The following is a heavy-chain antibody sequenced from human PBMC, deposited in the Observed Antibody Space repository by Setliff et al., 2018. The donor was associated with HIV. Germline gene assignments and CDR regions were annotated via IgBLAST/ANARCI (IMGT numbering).Heavy chain of an antibody. CDR1: GYTFTDYF. Sequence: GASVKVSCKASGYTFTDYFINWVRQAPGQGLEWMGWISPHNGDRKIPQRFRGRVTMTRDTSISTAYMEVSRLKSDDTAIYYCVRDLEPHYGDFGPFDYWGPGTLVTVSS. CDR2: ISPHNGDR. J-gene: IGHJ4*02. D-gene: IGHD4-17*01. CDR3: VRDLEPHYGDFGPFDY. V-gene: IGHV1-2*02.